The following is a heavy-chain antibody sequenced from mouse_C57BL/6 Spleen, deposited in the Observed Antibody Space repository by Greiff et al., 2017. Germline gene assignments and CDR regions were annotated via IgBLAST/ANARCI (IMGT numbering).Heavy chain of an antibody. CDR2: IHPNSGST. D-gene: IGHD1-1*01. Sequence: VQLQQPGAELVKPGASVKLSCKASGYTFTSYWMHWVKQRPGQGLEWIGMIHPNSGSTNYNEKFKSKATLTVDKSSSTAYMQLSSLTSEDSAVYYCAGDYYGSSDRAWFAYWGQGTLVTVSA. V-gene: IGHV1-64*01. J-gene: IGHJ3*01. CDR3: AGDYYGSSDRAWFAY. CDR1: GYTFTSYW.